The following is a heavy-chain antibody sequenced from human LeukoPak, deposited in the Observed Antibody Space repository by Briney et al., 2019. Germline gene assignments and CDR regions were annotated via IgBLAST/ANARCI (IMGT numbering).Heavy chain of an antibody. CDR3: ASWSSLGSGYYIDY. Sequence: GGSLRLSCAASGFTFSSYWMHWVRQVPGKGLVWVSRINSDGSSATYADSVKGRFAISRDNAKNTLYLQMNSLRAEDTAVYYCASWSSLGSGYYIDYWGQGTLVTVSS. CDR1: GFTFSSYW. J-gene: IGHJ4*02. D-gene: IGHD3-22*01. CDR2: INSDGSSA. V-gene: IGHV3-74*01.